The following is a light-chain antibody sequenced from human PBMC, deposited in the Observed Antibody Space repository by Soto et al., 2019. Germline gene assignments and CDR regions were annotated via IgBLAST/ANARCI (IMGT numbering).Light chain of an antibody. Sequence: QSVLTQPASVSGSPGQSITISCTGTSSDVGGYNYVSWYQHHPGKAPKLMIYEVTNRPSGVSKRFSGSKSGNTASLTISGRQAEDEADYFCSSYTSRNTYVFGTGTKVTVL. CDR3: SSYTSRNTYV. CDR1: SSDVGGYNY. V-gene: IGLV2-14*01. CDR2: EVT. J-gene: IGLJ1*01.